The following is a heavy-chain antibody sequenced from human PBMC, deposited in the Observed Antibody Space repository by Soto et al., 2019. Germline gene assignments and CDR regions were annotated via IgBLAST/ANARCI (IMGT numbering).Heavy chain of an antibody. Sequence: GGSLRLSCAASGFTFSSYAMSWVRQAPGKGLEWVSAISGSGGSTYYADSVKGRFTISRDNSKNTLYLQMNSLRAEDTAVYYCAKDSIPCSTSCYGDCYYGMDVWGQGTTVTVSS. D-gene: IGHD2-2*01. J-gene: IGHJ6*02. CDR1: GFTFSSYA. CDR2: ISGSGGST. CDR3: AKDSIPCSTSCYGDCYYGMDV. V-gene: IGHV3-23*01.